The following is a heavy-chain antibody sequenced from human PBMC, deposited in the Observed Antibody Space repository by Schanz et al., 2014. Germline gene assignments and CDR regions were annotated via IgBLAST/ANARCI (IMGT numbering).Heavy chain of an antibody. CDR1: GGSISSGGYS. CDR2: IFFRGST. Sequence: QVQLQESGPGLVKPSQTLSLTCAVSGGSISSGGYSWSWIRQPPGKGLEWIGYIFFRGSTYYNPSLKSRVTISIDTSKNQFSLGLTSVTAADTAVYYCYGMDVWGQGTTVTVSS. V-gene: IGHV4-30-4*07. CDR3: YGMDV. J-gene: IGHJ6*02.